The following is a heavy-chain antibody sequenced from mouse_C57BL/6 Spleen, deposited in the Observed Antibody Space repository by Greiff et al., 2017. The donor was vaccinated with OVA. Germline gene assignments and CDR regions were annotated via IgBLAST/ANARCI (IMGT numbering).Heavy chain of an antibody. J-gene: IGHJ2*01. CDR1: GYTFTSYW. V-gene: IGHV1-64*01. CDR2: IHPNSGST. Sequence: QVQLQQPGAELVKPGASVKLSCKASGYTFTSYWMHWVKQRPGQGLEWIGMIHPNSGSTNYNEKFKSKATLTVDKSSSTAYMQLSSLTSEDAAVYCCARIQDLSSDFDYWGQGTTLTVSS. CDR3: ARIQDLSSDFDY. D-gene: IGHD1-1*01.